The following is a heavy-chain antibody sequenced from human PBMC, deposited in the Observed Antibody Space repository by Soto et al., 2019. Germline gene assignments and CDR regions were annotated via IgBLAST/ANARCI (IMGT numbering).Heavy chain of an antibody. Sequence: SETLSLTCTFSGGSISSSSYYWGWIRQPPGKGLEWIGSIYYSGSTYYNPSLKSRVTISVDTSKNQFSLKLSSVTAADTAVYYCARHWLLEYQLLENWFDPWGQGTLVNVSS. CDR2: IYYSGST. CDR3: ARHWLLEYQLLENWFDP. CDR1: GGSISSSSYY. V-gene: IGHV4-39*01. J-gene: IGHJ5*02. D-gene: IGHD2-2*01.